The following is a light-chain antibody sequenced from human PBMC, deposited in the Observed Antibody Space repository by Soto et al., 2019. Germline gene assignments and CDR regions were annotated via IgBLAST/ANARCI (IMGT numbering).Light chain of an antibody. J-gene: IGKJ5*01. CDR3: HHYGSSPLT. CDR2: GAS. Sequence: EIVLTQSPGTLSLSPGERATLSCRASQSVSSSYLAWYQQKPGQAPRLLIYGASTRATGIPARFSGSGSGTDFTLTISRLEPEDFAVYYCHHYGSSPLTFGQGTRLEI. CDR1: QSVSSSY. V-gene: IGKV3-20*01.